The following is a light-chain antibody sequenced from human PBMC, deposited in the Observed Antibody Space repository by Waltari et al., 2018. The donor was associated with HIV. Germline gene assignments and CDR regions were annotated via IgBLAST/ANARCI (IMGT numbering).Light chain of an antibody. V-gene: IGLV3-25*03. Sequence: SFELTQPPSVSVSPRQTARIPCSGDALARQYVYWYPQKPGQAPVVVIYKDTERPSGIPERFSGSSSGTTVTLTINGVQAEDEADYYCQSADTGGTRVFGSGTKVTVL. J-gene: IGLJ1*01. CDR2: KDT. CDR1: ALARQY. CDR3: QSADTGGTRV.